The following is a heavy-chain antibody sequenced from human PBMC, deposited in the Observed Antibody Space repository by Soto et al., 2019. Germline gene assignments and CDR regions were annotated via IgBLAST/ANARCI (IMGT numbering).Heavy chain of an antibody. D-gene: IGHD1-26*01. CDR1: GGTFSNYA. Sequence: ASVKVSCKASGGTFSNYAINWVRQAPGQGLEWMGGIIPLFGTPNYAQKFQGRVTFTAHKSMSAAYMELRSLRSDDTAVYYCARGWETVGTTTTFAYWGQGTLVTVSS. J-gene: IGHJ4*02. CDR3: ARGWETVGTTTTFAY. V-gene: IGHV1-69*06. CDR2: IIPLFGTP.